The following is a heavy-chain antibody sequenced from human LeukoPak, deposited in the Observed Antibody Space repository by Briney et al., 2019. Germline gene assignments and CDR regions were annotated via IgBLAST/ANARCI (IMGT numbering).Heavy chain of an antibody. V-gene: IGHV4-59*01. CDR1: GGSISSYY. J-gene: IGHJ4*02. CDR3: AREPVAGNQAYFDY. CDR2: IYYSGST. D-gene: IGHD6-19*01. Sequence: PSETLSLTCTVSGGSISSYYWSWIRQPPGKGLEWIGYIYYSGSTNYNPSLKSRVTVSVDTSKNQFSLKLSSVTAADTAVYYCAREPVAGNQAYFDYWGQGTLVTVSS.